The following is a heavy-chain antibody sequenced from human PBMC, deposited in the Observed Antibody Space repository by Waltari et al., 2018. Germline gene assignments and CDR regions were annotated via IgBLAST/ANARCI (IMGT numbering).Heavy chain of an antibody. D-gene: IGHD7-27*01. J-gene: IGHJ4*02. Sequence: EVHLVESGGGLVKPGGSLRLSCAASGFSFSDYSMNWVRQAPGKGLEWVSSISSSSGYTHYADSVKGRFTISRDNAKNSLYLQMNILRAEDTAVYYCATGGWGFYLDYWGQGTLVTVSS. CDR1: GFSFSDYS. CDR3: ATGGWGFYLDY. V-gene: IGHV3-21*01. CDR2: ISSSSGYT.